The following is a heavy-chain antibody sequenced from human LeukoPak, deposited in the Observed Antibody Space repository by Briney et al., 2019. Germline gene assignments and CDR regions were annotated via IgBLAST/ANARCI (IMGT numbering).Heavy chain of an antibody. Sequence: VKVSCKASGGTFSSYAISWVRPPPGQGLEWMGGIIPIFGTANYAQKFQGRVTITADESTSTAYMELSSLRSEDTAVYYCARDSSGYLPLIDWGQGTLVTVSS. CDR1: GGTFSSYA. J-gene: IGHJ4*02. CDR3: ARDSSGYLPLID. V-gene: IGHV1-69*13. D-gene: IGHD3-22*01. CDR2: IIPIFGTA.